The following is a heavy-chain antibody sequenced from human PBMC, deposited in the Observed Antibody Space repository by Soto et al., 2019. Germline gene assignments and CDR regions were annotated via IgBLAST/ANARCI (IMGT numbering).Heavy chain of an antibody. D-gene: IGHD6-13*01. CDR1: GFTFSSYE. V-gene: IGHV3-48*03. CDR2: ISSSGSTI. Sequence: GGSLRLSCAASGFTFSSYEMNWVRQAPGKGLEWVSYISSSGSTIYYADSVKGRFTISRDNAKNSLYLQMNSLRAEDTAVYYCAREGAAAGTVDYWGQGTLVTVSS. J-gene: IGHJ4*02. CDR3: AREGAAAGTVDY.